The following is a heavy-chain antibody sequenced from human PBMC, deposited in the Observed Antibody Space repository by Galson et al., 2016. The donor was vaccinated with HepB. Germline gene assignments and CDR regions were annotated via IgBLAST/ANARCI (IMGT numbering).Heavy chain of an antibody. D-gene: IGHD6-19*01. CDR2: FYSGCST. Sequence: SLRLSCAASGFTVSGKYMSWVRQAPGKGLEWVSAFYSGCSTYYAGPVKGRFAISSDNSKNTVFLQMNSLRVDDTAVYYCARGMVASGWYGAFDYWGQGTLVTVS. V-gene: IGHV3-53*01. CDR1: GFTVSGKY. CDR3: ARGMVASGWYGAFDY. J-gene: IGHJ4*02.